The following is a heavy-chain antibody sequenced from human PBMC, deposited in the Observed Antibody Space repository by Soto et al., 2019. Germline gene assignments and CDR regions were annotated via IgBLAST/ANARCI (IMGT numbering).Heavy chain of an antibody. CDR2: INAGNGNT. V-gene: IGHV1-3*01. CDR3: ARRSSDSSSWYVVLGHAFDI. CDR1: GYTFTSYA. Sequence: QVQLVQSGAEVKKPGASVKVSCKASGYTFTSYAMHWVRQDPGQRLEWMGWINAGNGNTKYSQKFQGRVTITRDTSASTAYMELSSRRSEDTAVYYCARRSSDSSSWYVVLGHAFDIWGQGTMVTVSS. D-gene: IGHD6-13*01. J-gene: IGHJ3*02.